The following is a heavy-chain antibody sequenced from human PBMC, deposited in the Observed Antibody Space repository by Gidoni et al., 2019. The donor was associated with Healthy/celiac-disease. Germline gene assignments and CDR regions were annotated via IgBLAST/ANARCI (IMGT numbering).Heavy chain of an antibody. D-gene: IGHD3-10*01. Sequence: QVQLVASGGGVVQPGRSLRLSCAASGFTFSSYAMHWVRQAPGKGLEWVAVISYDGSNKYYADSVKGRFTISRDNSKNTLYLQMNSLRAEDTAVYYCARYGSGNDAFDIWGQGTMVTVSS. J-gene: IGHJ3*02. CDR1: GFTFSSYA. CDR3: ARYGSGNDAFDI. V-gene: IGHV3-30-3*01. CDR2: ISYDGSNK.